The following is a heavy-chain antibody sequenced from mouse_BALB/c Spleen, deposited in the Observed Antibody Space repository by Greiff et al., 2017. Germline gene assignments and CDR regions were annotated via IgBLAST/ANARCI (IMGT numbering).Heavy chain of an antibody. V-gene: IGHV5-6-4*01. Sequence: EVQGVESGGGLVKPGGSLKLSCAASGFTFSSYTMSWVRQTPEKRLEWVATISSGGSYTYYPDSVKGRFTISRDNAKNTLYLQMSSLKSEDTAMYYCTRDIGLEGFAYWGQGTLVTVSA. D-gene: IGHD2-4*01. CDR3: TRDIGLEGFAY. CDR2: ISSGGSYT. CDR1: GFTFSSYT. J-gene: IGHJ3*01.